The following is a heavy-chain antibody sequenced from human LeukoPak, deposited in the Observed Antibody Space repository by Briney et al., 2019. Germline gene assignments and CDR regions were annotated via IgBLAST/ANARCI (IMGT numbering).Heavy chain of an antibody. CDR2: ISGSGGST. D-gene: IGHD6-25*01. CDR1: GFTFSSYA. Sequence: GGSLRLSCAASGFTFSSYAMCWIRQAPGKGLEWVSAISGSGGSTYYADSVKGRFTISRDNSKNTLYLQMNSLRAEDTAVYYCARVGTSRYYYYYMDVWGKGTTVTVSS. J-gene: IGHJ6*03. V-gene: IGHV3-23*01. CDR3: ARVGTSRYYYYYMDV.